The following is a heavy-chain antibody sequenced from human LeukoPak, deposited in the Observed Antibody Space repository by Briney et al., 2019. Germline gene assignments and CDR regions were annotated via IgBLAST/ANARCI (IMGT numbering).Heavy chain of an antibody. J-gene: IGHJ4*02. CDR2: ILYDGTNE. D-gene: IGHD2-15*01. Sequence: GGSLRLSCAASGFTFSNYAIHWVRQAPGKGLEWVAVILYDGTNEDYADSVKGRFTISRDNSKNTLYLQMNSLRPEDTAVYYCARDESYCSGDSCYSADCFDYWGQGTLVTVSS. CDR3: ARDESYCSGDSCYSADCFDY. CDR1: GFTFSNYA. V-gene: IGHV3-30*04.